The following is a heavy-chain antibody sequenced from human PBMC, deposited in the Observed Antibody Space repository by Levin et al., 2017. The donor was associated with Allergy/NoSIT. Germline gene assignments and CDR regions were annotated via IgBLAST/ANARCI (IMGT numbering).Heavy chain of an antibody. CDR3: TRDGAPPFNVLRYFDWLSLFDY. V-gene: IGHV3-49*03. CDR1: GFTFGDYA. CDR2: IRSKAYGGTT. D-gene: IGHD3-9*01. J-gene: IGHJ4*02. Sequence: SCTASGFTFGDYAMSWFRQAPGKGLEWVGFIRSKAYGGTTEYAASVKGRFTISRDDSKSIAYLQMNSLKTEDTAVYYCTRDGAPPFNVLRYFDWLSLFDYWGQGTLVTVSS.